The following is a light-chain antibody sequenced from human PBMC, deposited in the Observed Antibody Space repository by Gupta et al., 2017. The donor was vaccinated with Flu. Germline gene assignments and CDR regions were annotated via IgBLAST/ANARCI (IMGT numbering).Light chain of an antibody. CDR2: DAS. V-gene: IGKV3-11*01. CDR1: QSVSSY. CDR3: QQRSNWPPIT. J-gene: IGKJ5*01. Sequence: EMVLTQSPVTLSLSPGERATLSCRASQSVSSYLALYQQKPGQAPRLLIYDASNRATGIPARFSGSGSGTDFTLTISSLEPEDFAVYYCQQRSNWPPITFGQGTRLEIK.